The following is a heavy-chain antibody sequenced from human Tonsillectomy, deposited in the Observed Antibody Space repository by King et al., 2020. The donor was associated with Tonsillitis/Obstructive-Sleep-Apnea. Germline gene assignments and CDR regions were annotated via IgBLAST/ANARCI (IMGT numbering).Heavy chain of an antibody. V-gene: IGHV3-33*01. CDR2: IWYDGSNK. CDR3: AREWGPTAFDI. Sequence: VQLVESGGGVVQPGRSLRLSCAASGFNFSSYGMHWVRQAPGKGLEWVAVIWYDGSNKYYADSVKGRFTISRDNSKNTLYLQMNSLRAEDTAVYYCAREWGPTAFDIWGQGTMVTVSP. D-gene: IGHD1-26*01. CDR1: GFNFSSYG. J-gene: IGHJ3*02.